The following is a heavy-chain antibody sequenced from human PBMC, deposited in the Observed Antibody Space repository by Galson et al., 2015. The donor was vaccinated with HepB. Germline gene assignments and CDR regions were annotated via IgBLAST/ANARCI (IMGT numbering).Heavy chain of an antibody. CDR3: ARDSVDLWSTQGVDY. J-gene: IGHJ4*02. V-gene: IGHV1-18*04. CDR1: GYTFTNYG. D-gene: IGHD3-10*01. Sequence: SVKVSCKASGYTFTNYGITWVRQAPGEGLEWMGWISVYSGNTNYAQKFQGRVTMTTDTSTSTAYMELRSLRSDDTAVYYCARDSVDLWSTQGVDYWGQGTLVTVSS. CDR2: ISVYSGNT.